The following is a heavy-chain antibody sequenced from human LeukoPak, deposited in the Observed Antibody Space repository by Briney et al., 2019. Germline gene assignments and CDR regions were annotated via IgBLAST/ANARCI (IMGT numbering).Heavy chain of an antibody. CDR2: ISAYNGNT. Sequence: ASVTVSCTASGYTFTSYGISWVRQAPGQGLEWMGWISAYNGNTNYAQKLQGRVTMTTDTSTSTAYMELRSLRSDDTAVYYCARSSYYYDSSGYYFGYWGQGTLVTVSS. D-gene: IGHD3-22*01. V-gene: IGHV1-18*01. J-gene: IGHJ4*02. CDR3: ARSSYYYDSSGYYFGY. CDR1: GYTFTSYG.